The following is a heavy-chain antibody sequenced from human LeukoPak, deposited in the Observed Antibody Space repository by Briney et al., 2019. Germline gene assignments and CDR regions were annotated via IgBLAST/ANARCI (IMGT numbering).Heavy chain of an antibody. CDR2: IYYSGST. D-gene: IGHD3-22*01. J-gene: IGHJ4*02. Sequence: SETLSLTCTVSSGSISSYYWSWIRQPPGKGLEWIGYIYYSGSTNYNPSLKSRVTISVDTSKNQFSLKLSSVTAADTAVYYCARSPDYYDSSGFDYWGQGTLVTVSS. CDR1: SGSISSYY. CDR3: ARSPDYYDSSGFDY. V-gene: IGHV4-59*08.